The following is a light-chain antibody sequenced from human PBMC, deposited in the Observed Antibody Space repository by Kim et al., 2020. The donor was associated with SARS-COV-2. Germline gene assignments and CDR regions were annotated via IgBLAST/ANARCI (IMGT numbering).Light chain of an antibody. CDR3: QQYKIWRT. CDR2: GEC. Sequence: SQGEKASLAGGARQGVSKLAWYQRRPGQAPRPLIYGECTRATGIPARLSGSGSGTELTLTISSLQSEDFAVYYCQQYKIWRTFVQGTKVDIK. CDR1: QGVSK. J-gene: IGKJ1*01. V-gene: IGKV3-15*01.